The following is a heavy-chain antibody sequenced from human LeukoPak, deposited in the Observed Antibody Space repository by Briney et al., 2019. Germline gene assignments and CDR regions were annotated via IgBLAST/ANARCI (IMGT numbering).Heavy chain of an antibody. CDR2: IYSGGST. V-gene: IGHV3-66*01. J-gene: IGHJ4*02. Sequence: GGSLRLSCAASGFTVSGTFMIWVRQAPGKGLEWVSLIYSGGSTYYADSVKGRFTISRDNSKNTLYLQMNSLRAEDTAVYYCARGRDSSGYDFGYWGQGTLVTVSS. D-gene: IGHD3-22*01. CDR3: ARGRDSSGYDFGY. CDR1: GFTVSGTF.